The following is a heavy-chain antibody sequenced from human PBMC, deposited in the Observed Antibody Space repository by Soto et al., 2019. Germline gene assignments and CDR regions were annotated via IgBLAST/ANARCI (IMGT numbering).Heavy chain of an antibody. V-gene: IGHV1-18*04. CDR3: ARDSVRYCRDGVCYQGYYYFAMDV. D-gene: IGHD2-8*01. Sequence: QVQLVQSGAEVKKPGASVKLSCKAAGYSFTSYGISWVRQAPGQGLEWMGWISAYNRNAKYAQNLRDRVTMTTDTSTSTAYMELRSLRSDDTAVYFCARDSVRYCRDGVCYQGYYYFAMDVWGQGTTVTVS. J-gene: IGHJ6*02. CDR1: GYSFTSYG. CDR2: ISAYNRNA.